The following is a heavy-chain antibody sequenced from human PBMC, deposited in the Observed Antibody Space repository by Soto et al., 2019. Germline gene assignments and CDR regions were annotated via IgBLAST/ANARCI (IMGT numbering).Heavy chain of an antibody. CDR1: GYTFTSYG. J-gene: IGHJ5*02. V-gene: IGHV1-18*04. CDR3: ARDPGVMVYSSSWYGSNWFDP. Sequence: ASVKVSCKASGYTFTSYGISWVRQAPGQGLEWMGWISAYNGNTNYAQKLQGRVTMTTDTSTSTAYMELRSLRSDDTAVYYCARDPGVMVYSSSWYGSNWFDPWGQGTLVTVSS. CDR2: ISAYNGNT. D-gene: IGHD6-13*01.